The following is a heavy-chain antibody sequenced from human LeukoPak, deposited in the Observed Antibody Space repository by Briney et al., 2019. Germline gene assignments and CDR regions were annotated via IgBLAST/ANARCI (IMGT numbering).Heavy chain of an antibody. CDR3: TRGIAESGTDY. Sequence: PGGSLRLSCSVSGFTFSSYWMHWIRQAPGKGLEWVSRINSDGSGTSHADPVKGRFTISRDNAKSTLYLQMNSLRVDDTGVYYCTRGIAESGTDYWGQGTLVTVSS. J-gene: IGHJ4*02. CDR2: INSDGSGT. D-gene: IGHD6-13*01. V-gene: IGHV3-74*01. CDR1: GFTFSSYW.